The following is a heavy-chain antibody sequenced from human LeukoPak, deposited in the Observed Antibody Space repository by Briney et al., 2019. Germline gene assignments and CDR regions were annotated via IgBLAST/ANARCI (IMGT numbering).Heavy chain of an antibody. D-gene: IGHD6-13*01. CDR1: GFTFSNYA. Sequence: GGSLRLSCTGSGFTFSNYAMNWVRQAPGKGLEWVSYISGSGDTIYYADSVKGRITISGDNAKTSLYLQMNNLRAEDTALYYCARFDRSWYYFDYWGPGTLVTVSS. V-gene: IGHV3-48*03. CDR2: ISGSGDTI. CDR3: ARFDRSWYYFDY. J-gene: IGHJ4*02.